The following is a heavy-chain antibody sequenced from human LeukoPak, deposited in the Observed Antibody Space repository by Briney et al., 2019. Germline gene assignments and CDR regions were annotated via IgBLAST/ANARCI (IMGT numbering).Heavy chain of an antibody. CDR2: ISYDGNNK. Sequence: GGPLTLSCAPSGLTFRNLAMQGLRKAPGKGLEWVAVISYDGNNKYYAGSVQGRFTISRDNSKNTLYLQMNSLRAEDTAVYYCATRGYYYDSSGYYSRTYFDYWGQGTLVIVSS. CDR3: ATRGYYYDSSGYYSRTYFDY. V-gene: IGHV3-30-3*01. CDR1: GLTFRNLA. J-gene: IGHJ4*02. D-gene: IGHD3-22*01.